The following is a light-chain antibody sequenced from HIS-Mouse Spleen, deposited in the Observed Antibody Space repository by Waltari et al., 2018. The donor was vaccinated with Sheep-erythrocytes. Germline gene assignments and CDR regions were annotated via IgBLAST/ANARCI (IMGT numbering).Light chain of an antibody. J-gene: IGKJ2*01. CDR3: LQDYNYXXT. Sequence: AIQMTQSPSSLSASVGYLVSITCRASQGIRNDLGWYQQKPGKAPKVLIYAASSLHIGVPSRFSGSGSGTDFTLTISSLQPEDFATDYCLQDYNYXXTXXQGTKLEIK. CDR2: AAS. V-gene: IGKV1-6*01. CDR1: QGIRND.